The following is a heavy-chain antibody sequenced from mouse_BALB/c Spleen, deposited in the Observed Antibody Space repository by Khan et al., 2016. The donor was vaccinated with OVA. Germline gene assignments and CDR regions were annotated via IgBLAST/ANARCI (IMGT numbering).Heavy chain of an antibody. Sequence: VQLQQSGTELVKPGASVKLSCKASGYTFTSYWMHWVKRRPGQGLEWIGEIDPSDSHTNYNQEFNGKATLTVDKSSNTAYMQLSSLKSEDSAVYYCARSYFYGSSTWFGYWGQGTLVTVAA. CDR3: ARSYFYGSSTWFGY. J-gene: IGHJ3*01. D-gene: IGHD1-1*01. CDR1: GYTFTSYW. CDR2: IDPSDSHT. V-gene: IGHV1-69*02.